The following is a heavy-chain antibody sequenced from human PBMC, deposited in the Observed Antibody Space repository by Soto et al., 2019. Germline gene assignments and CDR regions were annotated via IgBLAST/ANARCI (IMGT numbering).Heavy chain of an antibody. CDR2: ISVFNGDT. CDR1: GYTSSSYG. Sequence: ASVKVSCKAVGYTSSSYGINWVRQAPGQGLEWMGWISVFNGDTKYAQKFQGRVAITKDPGTSTAHMELRSLRSDDAAVYFCATKDDHKDDEPYYYGWEVWGQATTVTVS. J-gene: IGHJ6*02. D-gene: IGHD3-16*01. V-gene: IGHV1-18*01. CDR3: ATKDDHKDDEPYYYGWEV.